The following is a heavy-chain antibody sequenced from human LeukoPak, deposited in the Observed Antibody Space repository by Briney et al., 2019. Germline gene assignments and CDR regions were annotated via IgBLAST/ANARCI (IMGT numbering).Heavy chain of an antibody. D-gene: IGHD3-22*01. CDR3: ARDDSSGRMDV. CDR2: ISCSGNT. J-gene: IGHJ6*02. Sequence: LETLSLTCTVSGGSISGYYWSWIRQPPGKGLEWIGYISCSGNTNYNPSLKSRVTISLDTSKNQLSLKLSSVTAADTAIYYCARDDSSGRMDVWGQGTTVTVSS. V-gene: IGHV4-59*01. CDR1: GGSISGYY.